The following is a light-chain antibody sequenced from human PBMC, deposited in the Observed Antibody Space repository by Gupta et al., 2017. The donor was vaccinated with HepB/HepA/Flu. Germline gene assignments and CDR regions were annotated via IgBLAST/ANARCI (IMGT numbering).Light chain of an antibody. CDR3: TCRDSSGNVV. Sequence: SSELTQDPPVSVALGQTGRITCQGDSLRNYYASWFQQKPGQAPKLVLYGNNIRPSGIPDRRYGYNSGTTASLTIAGTQAEDDAYYYCTCRDSSGNVVFGGGTRLTVL. CDR2: GNN. CDR1: SLRNYY. V-gene: IGLV3-19*01. J-gene: IGLJ2*01.